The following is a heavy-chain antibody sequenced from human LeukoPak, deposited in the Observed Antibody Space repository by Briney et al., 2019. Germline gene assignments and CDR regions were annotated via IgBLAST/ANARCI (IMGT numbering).Heavy chain of an antibody. CDR1: GFTFSSYP. V-gene: IGHV3-48*01. CDR2: ISIRGDTI. CDR3: ARAHLSSGRIGSRTLDH. D-gene: IGHD3-22*01. J-gene: IGHJ4*02. Sequence: PGGSLRLSCEPSGFTFSSYPMNWVRQAPGRGLEWVSYISIRGDTIYYADSVKGRFTISRDNVKNSLYLHMNSLRAEDTAVYYCARAHLSSGRIGSRTLDHWGQGTLVTVSS.